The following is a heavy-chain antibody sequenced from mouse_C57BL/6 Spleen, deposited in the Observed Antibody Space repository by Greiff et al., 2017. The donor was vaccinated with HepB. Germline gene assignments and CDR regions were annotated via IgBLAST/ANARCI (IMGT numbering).Heavy chain of an antibody. Sequence: EVKLVESGGGLVKPGGSLKLSCAASGFTFSDYGMHWVRQAPEKGLEWVAYISSGSSTIYYADTVKGRFTISRDNAKNTLFLQMTSLRSEDTAMYYCARTGGNGAMDYWGQGTSVTVSS. V-gene: IGHV5-17*01. CDR1: GFTFSDYG. J-gene: IGHJ4*01. D-gene: IGHD2-1*01. CDR2: ISSGSSTI. CDR3: ARTGGNGAMDY.